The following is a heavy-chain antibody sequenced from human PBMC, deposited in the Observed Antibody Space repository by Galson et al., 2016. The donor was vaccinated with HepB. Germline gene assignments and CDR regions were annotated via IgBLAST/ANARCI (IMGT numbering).Heavy chain of an antibody. Sequence: SLRLSCAASGFSFRSNTVNWVRQAPGRGLEWVSSIGSRGDYKYYADIVKGRFAVSRDNAKNSLYLQMNSLRAEDTAVYYCATWFERWGQGTLVTVSS. CDR1: GFSFRSNT. V-gene: IGHV3-21*01. CDR2: IGSRGDYK. CDR3: ATWFER. J-gene: IGHJ5*02.